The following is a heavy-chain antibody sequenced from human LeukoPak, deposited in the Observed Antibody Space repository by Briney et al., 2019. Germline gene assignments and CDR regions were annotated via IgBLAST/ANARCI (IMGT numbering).Heavy chain of an antibody. D-gene: IGHD6-13*01. J-gene: IGHJ4*02. Sequence: SETLSLTCTVSGGSISSYYWSWIRQPPGKGLEWIGYIYYSGSTNYNPSLKSRVTISVHTSKNQFSLMLSSVTAADTAVYYCARVRVAAAGIDYWGQGTLVTVSS. V-gene: IGHV4-59*01. CDR2: IYYSGST. CDR3: ARVRVAAAGIDY. CDR1: GGSISSYY.